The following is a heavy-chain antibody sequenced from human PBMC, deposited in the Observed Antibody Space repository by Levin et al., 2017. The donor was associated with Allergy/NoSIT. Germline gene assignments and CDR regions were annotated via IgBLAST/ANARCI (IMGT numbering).Heavy chain of an antibody. D-gene: IGHD3-16*01. CDR1: GSRFKYFD. CDR2: ISSDGNKK. CDR3: ASRLGELADA. Sequence: PGGSLRLSCAASGSRFKYFDMHWVRQAPGKGLEWVTMISSDGNKKDSADFVKGRFTISRDNFKKTLYLELTSLRADDTAIYYCASRLGELADAWGQGTLVTVSS. J-gene: IGHJ1*01. V-gene: IGHV3-30*03.